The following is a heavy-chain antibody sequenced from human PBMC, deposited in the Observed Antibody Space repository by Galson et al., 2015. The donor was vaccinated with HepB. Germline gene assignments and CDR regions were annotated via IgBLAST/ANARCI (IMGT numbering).Heavy chain of an antibody. D-gene: IGHD6-19*01. V-gene: IGHV1-58*02. CDR2: IVVGGGNT. Sequence: SCKASGFTFTSSAMQWVRQARGQRLEWIGWIVVGGGNTNYAQKFQERVTITRDMSTSTAYMELSSLRSEDTAVYYCAAGVVAGIYYYYGMDVWGQGTTVTVSS. CDR3: AAGVVAGIYYYYGMDV. CDR1: GFTFTSSA. J-gene: IGHJ6*02.